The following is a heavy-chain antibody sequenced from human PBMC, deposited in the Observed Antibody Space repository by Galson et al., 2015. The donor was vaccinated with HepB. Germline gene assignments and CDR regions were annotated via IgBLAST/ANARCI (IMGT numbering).Heavy chain of an antibody. D-gene: IGHD3-22*01. V-gene: IGHV3-53*01. CDR2: IYSGGSI. J-gene: IGHJ6*02. Sequence: SLRLSCAASGFTVSTNYMNWVRQAPGKGLEWVSIIYSGGSIYYADSVKGRFTISRDNSKNTLYLQMNSLKTEDTAVYYCARDGSDNSGYYYGMDVWGQGTTVTVSS. CDR3: ARDGSDNSGYYYGMDV. CDR1: GFTVSTNY.